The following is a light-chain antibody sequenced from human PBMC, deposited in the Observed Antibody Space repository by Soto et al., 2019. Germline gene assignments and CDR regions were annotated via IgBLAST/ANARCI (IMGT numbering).Light chain of an antibody. CDR1: QSVSSN. Sequence: EIVMTQSPATLSLSPGERATLSCRASQSVSSNLAWFQQKPGQPPRLLIYNASTRTTGIPARFSGSGSGTDFTLTISSLEPEDFAVYYCQQRGDWPPITFGQGTRLEIK. CDR2: NAS. J-gene: IGKJ5*01. V-gene: IGKV3-11*01. CDR3: QQRGDWPPIT.